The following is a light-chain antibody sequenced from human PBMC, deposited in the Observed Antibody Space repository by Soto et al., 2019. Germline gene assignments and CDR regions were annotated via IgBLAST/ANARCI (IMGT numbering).Light chain of an antibody. CDR2: AAS. J-gene: IGKJ5*01. V-gene: IGKV1-39*01. CDR3: HHNYGTRPFT. Sequence: DIQMTQSPSSLSASVGDRVTITCRASQSISSYLNWYQQKPGKAPKLLIYAASSLQSGVPSRFSVTASLTDFSLTISRLQPENFATYYCHHNYGTRPFTFGQGTRLEIK. CDR1: QSISSY.